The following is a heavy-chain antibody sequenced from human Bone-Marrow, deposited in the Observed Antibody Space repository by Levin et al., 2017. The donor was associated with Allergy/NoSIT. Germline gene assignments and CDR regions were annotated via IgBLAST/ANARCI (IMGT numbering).Heavy chain of an antibody. V-gene: IGHV3-23*01. D-gene: IGHD1-7*01. CDR2: ISPTGGTT. CDR1: GFTFSSFA. CDR3: AKDRAGTTRIYNY. Sequence: GESLKISCAASGFTFSSFAMSWVRQAPGKGLEWVSAISPTGGTTPYADSVKGRFTISRDNSKNTLYLQMNSLRPEDTAVYYCAKDRAGTTRIYNYWGLGTLVTVSS. J-gene: IGHJ4*02.